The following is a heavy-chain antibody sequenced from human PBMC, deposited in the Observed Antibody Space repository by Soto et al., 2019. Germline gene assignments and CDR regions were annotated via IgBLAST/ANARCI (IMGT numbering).Heavy chain of an antibody. V-gene: IGHV1-69*06. CDR1: GGTFSSYA. Sequence: VQSGAEVKKPGSSVKVSCKASGGTFSSYAISWVRQAXGQGLEXMGGIIPIFGTANYAQKFQGRVTITADKSTSTAYMELSSLRSEDTAVYYCASTIFGVVLHYYYGMDVWGQGTTVTVSS. CDR3: ASTIFGVVLHYYYGMDV. CDR2: IIPIFGTA. J-gene: IGHJ6*02. D-gene: IGHD3-3*01.